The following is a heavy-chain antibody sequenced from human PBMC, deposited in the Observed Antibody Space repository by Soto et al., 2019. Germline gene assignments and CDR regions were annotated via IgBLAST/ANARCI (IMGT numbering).Heavy chain of an antibody. CDR2: ISGSGGST. D-gene: IGHD3-3*01. Sequence: GGSLRSSFAASGFTFSSYAMSWVRQAPGKVLELVSAISGSGGSTYYAYSVRGRFTISRDNSKKTLYLQMNSLRAEDTAVYYCRNTDFWSGYFNKFDGYGMEVWGQGTTVSASS. CDR1: GFTFSSYA. V-gene: IGHV3-23*01. J-gene: IGHJ6*02. CDR3: RNTDFWSGYFNKFDGYGMEV.